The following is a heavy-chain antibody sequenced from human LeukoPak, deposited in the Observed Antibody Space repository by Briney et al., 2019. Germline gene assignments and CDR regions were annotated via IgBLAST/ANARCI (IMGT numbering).Heavy chain of an antibody. D-gene: IGHD3-22*01. CDR2: ISSRGGTT. V-gene: IGHV3-23*01. Sequence: PGGSLRLSCAASGFTFNNYAMTWVRQAPGQGLECVSVISSRGGTTYYADSVKGRFTISRDNSKSTVYLQMNSLRAEDTAVYYCAKVRGAVAITFLDYWGQGTLVTVSS. CDR1: GFTFNNYA. CDR3: AKVRGAVAITFLDY. J-gene: IGHJ4*02.